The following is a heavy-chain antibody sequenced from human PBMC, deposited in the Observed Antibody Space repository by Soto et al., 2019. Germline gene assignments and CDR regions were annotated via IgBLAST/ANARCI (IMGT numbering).Heavy chain of an antibody. CDR2: IYPTDSTT. J-gene: IGHJ4*02. CDR3: ARQTPYNSGHFDY. D-gene: IGHD5-12*01. Sequence: EVQLVQSGAEVKKPGESLRISCKSSGYNFISYWIGWVRQMPGKGLEWVGVIYPTDSTTRYSPSFQGQVTISADKSIRTAYLQWTSLKASDTAIYYCARQTPYNSGHFDYWGQGALITVSS. V-gene: IGHV5-51*01. CDR1: GYNFISYW.